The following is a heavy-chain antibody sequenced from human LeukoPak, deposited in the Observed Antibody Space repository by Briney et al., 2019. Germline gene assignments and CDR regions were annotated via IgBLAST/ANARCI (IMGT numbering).Heavy chain of an antibody. J-gene: IGHJ4*02. V-gene: IGHV3-30-3*01. D-gene: IGHD3-10*01. CDR3: ARDRGFGELLGDY. CDR2: ISYDGSNK. Sequence: GGSLRLSCAASGFTFSNFGMYWVRQAPGKGLEWVAVISYDGSNKYHADSVKGRFTISRDNSKNTLYLQMNSLRLEDTAVYYCARDRGFGELLGDYWGQGTLVTVSS. CDR1: GFTFSNFG.